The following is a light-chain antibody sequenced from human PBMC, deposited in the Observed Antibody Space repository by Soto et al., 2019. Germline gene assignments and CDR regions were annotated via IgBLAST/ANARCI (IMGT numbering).Light chain of an antibody. CDR3: QESYSVPGT. Sequence: IELTQSPPSLAASVGDRVTITCRASQNINNYLIWYQQKPGKAPQLLIYGASILQSGVPSRFSGSASGTDFTLTIGSLQPEDFATYYCQESYSVPGTFGQGTKVEI. J-gene: IGKJ1*01. CDR1: QNINNY. CDR2: GAS. V-gene: IGKV1-39*01.